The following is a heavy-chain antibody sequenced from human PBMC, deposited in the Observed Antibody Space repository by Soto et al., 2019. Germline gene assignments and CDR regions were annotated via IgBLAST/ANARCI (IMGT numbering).Heavy chain of an antibody. D-gene: IGHD2-15*01. CDR2: IIPVFGTV. Sequence: QVQLVQSGAEVKKPGSSVKVSCKASGGTVSSYAISWVRQAPGQGLEWMGGIIPVFGTVNYAQKLQGRVTITADESTSTAYMELSSLRSEDTAVYYCARGYCSGGSCFKYNYHGMDVWGQGTTVTASS. CDR1: GGTVSSYA. J-gene: IGHJ6*02. CDR3: ARGYCSGGSCFKYNYHGMDV. V-gene: IGHV1-69*12.